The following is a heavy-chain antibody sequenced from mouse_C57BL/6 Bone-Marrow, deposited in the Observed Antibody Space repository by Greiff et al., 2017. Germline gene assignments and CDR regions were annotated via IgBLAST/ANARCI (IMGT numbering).Heavy chain of an antibody. CDR1: GYAFSSSW. CDR3: ARSGYRVYYDAMDY. V-gene: IGHV1-82*01. Sequence: QVQLQQSGPELVKSGASVKISCKASGYAFSSSWMNWMKQRPGKGLEWIGRIYPGDGDTNYNGKFKGKGTLTADKSSSTAYMQLSSLTSEDSAVYFCARSGYRVYYDAMDYWGQGTSVTVSS. CDR2: IYPGDGDT. D-gene: IGHD2-2*01. J-gene: IGHJ4*01.